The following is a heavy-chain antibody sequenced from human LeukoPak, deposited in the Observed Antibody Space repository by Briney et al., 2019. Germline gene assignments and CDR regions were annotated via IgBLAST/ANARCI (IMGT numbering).Heavy chain of an antibody. V-gene: IGHV4-4*07. Sequence: PSETLSLTCTVSGGSISSYYWSWIRQPAGKGLEWIGRIFTSGSTNYNPSLKSRVTMSVDTSKKQFSLKLSSVTAADTAVYYCARDRQTFYDYVGGNCRFYFDYWGQGTLVTISS. D-gene: IGHD3-16*02. J-gene: IGHJ4*02. CDR2: IFTSGST. CDR1: GGSISSYY. CDR3: ARDRQTFYDYVGGNCRFYFDY.